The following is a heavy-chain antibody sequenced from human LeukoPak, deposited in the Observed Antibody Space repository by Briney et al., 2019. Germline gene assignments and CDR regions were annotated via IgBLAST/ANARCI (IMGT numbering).Heavy chain of an antibody. CDR3: ARGAMAGPFDY. J-gene: IGHJ4*02. CDR2: ISSSGSTK. CDR1: GFTFSSYE. Sequence: GGSLRLSCAASGFTFSSYEMNWVRQAPGKGLEWVSYISSSGSTKYYADSVKGRFTISRDNAKNSLFLQMNGLRGEDTAVYYCARGAMAGPFDYWGQGILVTVSS. D-gene: IGHD5-18*01. V-gene: IGHV3-48*03.